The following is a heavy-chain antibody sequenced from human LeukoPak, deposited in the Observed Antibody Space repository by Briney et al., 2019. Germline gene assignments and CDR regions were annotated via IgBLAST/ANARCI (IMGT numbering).Heavy chain of an antibody. J-gene: IGHJ4*02. D-gene: IGHD3-22*01. CDR3: ASEIESSEEDIDY. CDR2: ISSSSYI. CDR1: GFTFSSYS. V-gene: IGHV3-21*01. Sequence: SGGSLRLSCAASGFTFSSYSMNWVRQAPGKGLEWVSSISSSSYIYYADPVKGRFTISRDNAKNSLYLQMNSLRAEDTAVYYCASEIESSEEDIDYWGQGTLVTVSS.